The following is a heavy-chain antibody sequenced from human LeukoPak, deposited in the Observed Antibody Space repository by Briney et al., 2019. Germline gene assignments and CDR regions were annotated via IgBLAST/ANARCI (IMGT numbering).Heavy chain of an antibody. J-gene: IGHJ2*01. CDR1: GFTFSSYA. V-gene: IGHV3-30-3*01. CDR2: ISYDGSNK. D-gene: IGHD3-9*01. Sequence: GGSLRLSCAASGFTFSSYAMSWVRQAPGKGLEWVAVISYDGSNKYYADSVKGRFTISRDNSKNTLSLQMDSLRAEDTAVYYCARDGPPLLVTYPNWYFDLWGRGTLVTVSS. CDR3: ARDGPPLLVTYPNWYFDL.